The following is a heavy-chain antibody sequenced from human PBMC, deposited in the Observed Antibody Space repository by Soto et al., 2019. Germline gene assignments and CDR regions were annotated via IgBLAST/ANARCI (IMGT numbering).Heavy chain of an antibody. V-gene: IGHV3-23*01. CDR1: GFTFSSYG. Sequence: PGGSLRLSCAASGFTFSSYGMSWVRQAPGKGLEWVSTISGSGGSTYHADSVKGRFTISRDNSKNTLYLQMNSLRAEDTAVYYCAKDFGANSGYRAPDSWGPGTLVTVSS. CDR2: ISGSGGST. D-gene: IGHD3-22*01. CDR3: AKDFGANSGYRAPDS. J-gene: IGHJ4*02.